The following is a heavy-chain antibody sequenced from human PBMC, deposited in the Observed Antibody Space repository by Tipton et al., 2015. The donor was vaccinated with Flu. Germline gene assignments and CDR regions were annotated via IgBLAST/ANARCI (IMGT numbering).Heavy chain of an antibody. Sequence: LRLSCAVSGYSISSGYYWGWIRQPPGKGLEWIGSIYHSGSTYYNPPLKSRVTISVDTSKNQFSLKLSSVTAADTAVYYCASHSGSYYRGYYYSGMGVWGQGTTVTVSS. D-gene: IGHD1-26*01. CDR2: IYHSGST. CDR3: ASHSGSYYRGYYYSGMGV. CDR1: GYSISSGYY. J-gene: IGHJ6*02. V-gene: IGHV4-38-2*01.